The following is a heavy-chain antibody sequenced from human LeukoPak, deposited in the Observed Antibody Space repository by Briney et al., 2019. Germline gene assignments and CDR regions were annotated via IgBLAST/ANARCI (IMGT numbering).Heavy chain of an antibody. Sequence: SETLSLTCAVYGGSFSGYYWSWIRQPPGKGLEWIGEINHSGSTNYNPSLKSRVTMSVDTSKNQFSLKLSSVTAADTAVYYCAGTEPPTGNYNWLDPWGQGTLVTVSS. V-gene: IGHV4-34*01. CDR2: INHSGST. J-gene: IGHJ5*02. D-gene: IGHD1-14*01. CDR1: GGSFSGYY. CDR3: AGTEPPTGNYNWLDP.